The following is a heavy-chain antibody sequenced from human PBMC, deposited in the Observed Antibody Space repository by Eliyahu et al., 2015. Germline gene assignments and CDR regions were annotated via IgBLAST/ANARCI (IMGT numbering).Heavy chain of an antibody. CDR2: ISYDGSNN. J-gene: IGHJ4*02. Sequence: GKGLEWVAVISYDGSNNYYADSVKGRFTISRDSSKNTLYLQMNSLRPEDTAVYYCATEGVGNSYGDWGQGTLVTVSS. V-gene: IGHV3-30-3*01. CDR3: ATEGVGNSYGD. D-gene: IGHD5-18*01.